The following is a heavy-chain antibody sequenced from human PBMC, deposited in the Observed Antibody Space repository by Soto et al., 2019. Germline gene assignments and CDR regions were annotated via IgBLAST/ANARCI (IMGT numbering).Heavy chain of an antibody. Sequence: QVKLVQSGDEVKKPGASVKVSCKASGYIFVNYGIAWVRQAPGQGLEWMGWISPYTGNTHSATKVQGRLTMTTDTSTSKAYMDLGSLTSDDTAVYYCVMVDNYVTPTPQDVWGQETTVTVSS. D-gene: IGHD3-16*01. V-gene: IGHV1-18*01. CDR3: VMVDNYVTPTPQDV. CDR1: GYIFVNYG. J-gene: IGHJ6*02. CDR2: ISPYTGNT.